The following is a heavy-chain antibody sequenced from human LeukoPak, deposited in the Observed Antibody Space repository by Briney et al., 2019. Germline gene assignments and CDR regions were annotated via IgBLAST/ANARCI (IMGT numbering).Heavy chain of an antibody. Sequence: SETLSLTCTVSGVSLSSDYWSWIRQPPGKGLEWIGSIYYSGSTNYNPSLKSRVTIAVDTSKNQCSLKLSSVTAADTAVYYCARQKDSGTYPFDYWGQGTLVTVSS. D-gene: IGHD1-26*01. CDR3: ARQKDSGTYPFDY. CDR2: IYYSGST. V-gene: IGHV4-59*08. CDR1: GVSLSSDY. J-gene: IGHJ4*02.